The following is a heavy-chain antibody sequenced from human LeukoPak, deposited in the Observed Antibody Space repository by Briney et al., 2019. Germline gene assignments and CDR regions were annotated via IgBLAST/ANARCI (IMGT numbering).Heavy chain of an antibody. CDR3: ARAKYYYDSSGYF. V-gene: IGHV3-11*04. CDR2: ISSSGSTI. CDR1: GFTFGDYY. Sequence: GGSLRLSCAASGFTFGDYYMSWIRQAPGKGLEWVSYISSSGSTIYYADSVKGRFTISRDNAKNSLYLQMNSLRAEDTAVYYCARAKYYYDSSGYFWGQGTLVTVSS. D-gene: IGHD3-22*01. J-gene: IGHJ4*02.